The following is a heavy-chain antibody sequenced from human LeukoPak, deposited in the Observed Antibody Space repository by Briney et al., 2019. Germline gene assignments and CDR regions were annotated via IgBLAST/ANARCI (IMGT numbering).Heavy chain of an antibody. CDR1: GFTVSSNY. Sequence: GGSLRLSCAASGFTVSSNYMNWVRQAPGKGLEWVSVIYSGGNTYYADSVKGRFTISRDNSKNTLYLQMNSLRAEDTAVYYCARDLSFDYWGQGTLVTVSS. V-gene: IGHV3-53*01. J-gene: IGHJ4*02. CDR3: ARDLSFDY. CDR2: IYSGGNT.